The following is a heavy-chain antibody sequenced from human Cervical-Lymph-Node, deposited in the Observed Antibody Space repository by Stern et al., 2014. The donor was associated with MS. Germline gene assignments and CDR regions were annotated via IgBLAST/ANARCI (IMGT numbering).Heavy chain of an antibody. CDR1: RDSFTHYW. V-gene: IGHV5-51*01. J-gene: IGHJ4*02. CDR3: ARHHGHSPTPFDS. CDR2: IFPGDSDT. D-gene: IGHD5-24*01. Sequence: EVQLVQSGAEVKKPGDSLKISCKASRDSFTHYWIGWVRQMPGKGLEWMGIIFPGDSDTTYRPSFEGQVSFSVDGSTSTAYLQWSSLKASDTAIYYCARHHGHSPTPFDSWGQGTRVTVSS.